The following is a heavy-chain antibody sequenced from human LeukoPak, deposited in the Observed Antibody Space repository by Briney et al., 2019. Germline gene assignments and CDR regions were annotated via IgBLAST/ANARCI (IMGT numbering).Heavy chain of an antibody. CDR1: GRSISSYY. D-gene: IGHD6-6*01. V-gene: IGHV4-59*01. J-gene: IGHJ4*02. CDR3: ARDGSSSFDY. Sequence: SETLSLTCTVSGRSISSYYWSWIRQPPGKGLEWIGYIYFSGSTNYNPSLKSRVTISIDTSKNQFSLRLSSVTAADTAVYYCARDGSSSFDYWGQGILVTVSS. CDR2: IYFSGST.